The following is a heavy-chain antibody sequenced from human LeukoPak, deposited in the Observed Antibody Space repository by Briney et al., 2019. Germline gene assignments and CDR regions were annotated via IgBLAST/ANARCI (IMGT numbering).Heavy chain of an antibody. V-gene: IGHV1-18*01. Sequence: ASVKVSCKSSGYTFTSYGIIWVRQAPGQGLEWMGWISSYNGNTNYAQKLQGRVTMSTDRSTGTAYMELRSLRSDDTAVYYCARRVAVARRDAFDIWGQGTMVTVSS. D-gene: IGHD6-19*01. CDR2: ISSYNGNT. J-gene: IGHJ3*02. CDR3: ARRVAVARRDAFDI. CDR1: GYTFTSYG.